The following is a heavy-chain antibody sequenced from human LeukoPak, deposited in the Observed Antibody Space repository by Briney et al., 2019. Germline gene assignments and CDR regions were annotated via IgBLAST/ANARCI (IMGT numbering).Heavy chain of an antibody. Sequence: SKTLSLTCTVSGYSISSGYYWGWIRQPPGKGLEWIGSIYHSGSTYYNPSLKSRVTISVDTSKNQFSLKLSSVTAADTAVYYCARANYDFWSGYYKGYFDYWGQGTLVTVSS. V-gene: IGHV4-38-2*02. D-gene: IGHD3-3*01. J-gene: IGHJ4*02. CDR2: IYHSGST. CDR1: GYSISSGYY. CDR3: ARANYDFWSGYYKGYFDY.